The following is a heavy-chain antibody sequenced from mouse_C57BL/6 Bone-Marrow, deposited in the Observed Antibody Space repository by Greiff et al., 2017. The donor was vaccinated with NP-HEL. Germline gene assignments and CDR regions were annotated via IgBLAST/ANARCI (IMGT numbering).Heavy chain of an antibody. CDR2: IDPENGDT. Sequence: EVQLQESGAELVRPGASVKLSCTASGFNIKDDYMHWVKQRPEQGLEWIGWIDPENGDTEYASKFQGKATITADTSSNTAYLQLSSLTSEDTAVYYCTTLYSNYGFAYWGQGTLVTVSA. J-gene: IGHJ3*01. CDR3: TTLYSNYGFAY. CDR1: GFNIKDDY. V-gene: IGHV14-4*01. D-gene: IGHD2-5*01.